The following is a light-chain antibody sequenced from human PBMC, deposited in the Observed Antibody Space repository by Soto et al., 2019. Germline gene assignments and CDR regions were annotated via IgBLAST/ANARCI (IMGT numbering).Light chain of an antibody. J-gene: IGLJ3*02. V-gene: IGLV2-14*01. CDR3: SSYTTSSTQV. CDR2: EVS. CDR1: SRDVGYYNY. Sequence: QSVLTQPASVSGSPGQSITISCTGTSRDVGYYNYVSWYQHHPGKVPKLIIYEVSNRPSGVSNRFSGSKSGNTASLAISGLQAEDEADYYCSSYTTSSTQVFGGGTKL.